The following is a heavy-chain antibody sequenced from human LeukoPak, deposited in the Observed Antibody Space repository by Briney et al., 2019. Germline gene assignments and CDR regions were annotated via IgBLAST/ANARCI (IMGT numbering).Heavy chain of an antibody. D-gene: IGHD2-21*01. V-gene: IGHV3-7*01. Sequence: GGSLRLSCADSGFTFSGYWMNWVRQAPGKGLEWVANINQNGGEKYYVDSVKGRFTISRDNGKNSLYLQMNSLRAEDTAVYYCAKEFNRGLPDYWGQGTLVTVPS. CDR3: AKEFNRGLPDY. CDR2: INQNGGEK. J-gene: IGHJ4*02. CDR1: GFTFSGYW.